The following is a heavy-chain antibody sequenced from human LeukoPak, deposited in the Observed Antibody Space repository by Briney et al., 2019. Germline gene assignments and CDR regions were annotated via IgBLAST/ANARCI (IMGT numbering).Heavy chain of an antibody. CDR3: AREGAAASFDY. CDR2: IYYSGST. CDR1: GGSISSYY. Sequence: SETLSLTCTVSGGSISSYYWSWIRQPPGKGLEGIGYIYYSGSTNYNPSLKSRVTISVDTSKNQFSLKLSSVPAADTAVYYCAREGAAASFDYWGQGTLVTVSS. D-gene: IGHD5-18*01. V-gene: IGHV4-59*01. J-gene: IGHJ4*02.